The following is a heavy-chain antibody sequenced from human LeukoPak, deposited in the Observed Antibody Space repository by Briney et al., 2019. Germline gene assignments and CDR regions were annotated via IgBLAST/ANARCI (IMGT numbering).Heavy chain of an antibody. D-gene: IGHD1-1*01. J-gene: IGHJ4*02. Sequence: WIRQAPGKGLEWVGFIRSKAYGETADYAASVKGRFTISRDDSKAIAYLQMNSLKTEDTAVYHCTRDRGAYNLYDYWGQGTLVTVSS. CDR3: TRDRGAYNLYDY. CDR2: IRSKAYGETA. V-gene: IGHV3-49*02.